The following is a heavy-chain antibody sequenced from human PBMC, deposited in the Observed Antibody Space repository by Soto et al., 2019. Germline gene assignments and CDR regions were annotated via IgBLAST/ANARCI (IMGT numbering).Heavy chain of an antibody. CDR2: IYYSGRT. J-gene: IGHJ4*02. CDR3: ASVIGGDSENYFDF. D-gene: IGHD2-21*02. Sequence: SLTCTVSGVSISSGGYYWSWIRQHPGKGLEWIGNIYYSGRTYYNPSLKSRVILSVDTSKNHFSLTLRSVTAADSAMYYCASVIGGDSENYFDFWGQGALVTVSS. V-gene: IGHV4-31*03. CDR1: GVSISSGGYY.